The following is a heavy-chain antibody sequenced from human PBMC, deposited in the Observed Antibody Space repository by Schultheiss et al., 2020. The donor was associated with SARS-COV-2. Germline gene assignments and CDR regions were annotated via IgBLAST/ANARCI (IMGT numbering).Heavy chain of an antibody. CDR1: GGSFSGYY. V-gene: IGHV4-34*01. D-gene: IGHD2-21*01. J-gene: IGHJ5*02. Sequence: SDTLSLTCAVYGGSFSGYYWNWIRLTPGKGLEWIGDINHSGKTNYNPSLKNRVTISLDTSKKQFSLQLSSVTAADTAVYYCANLHMSGPYNWFDPWGQGTLVTVSS. CDR3: ANLHMSGPYNWFDP. CDR2: INHSGKT.